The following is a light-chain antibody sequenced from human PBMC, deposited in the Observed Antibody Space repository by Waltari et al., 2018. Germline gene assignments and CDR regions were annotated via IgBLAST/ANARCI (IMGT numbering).Light chain of an antibody. CDR3: QQTYSTVYT. CDR1: QSVYNH. CDR2: AAS. Sequence: DIQMTQSPSSLSASVGDRVTITCRASQSVYNHLNWYQQTQGEAPKLLIYAASNLHTGVPSRISGSGSGTDFTLTISSLQPDDFATYYCQQTYSTVYTFGQGTKVEIK. V-gene: IGKV1-39*01. J-gene: IGKJ2*01.